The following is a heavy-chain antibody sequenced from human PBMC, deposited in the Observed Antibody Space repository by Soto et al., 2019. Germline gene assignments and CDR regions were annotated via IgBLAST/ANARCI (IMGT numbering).Heavy chain of an antibody. V-gene: IGHV1-18*04. D-gene: IGHD5-12*01. CDR3: ARSTRMIVAAKGTLDY. CDR2: ISTSTSNT. Sequence: QVQLVQSGGEVKKPGASVKVSCKASGYTFTTFGITCVRQAPGQGLEWMGWISTSTSNTNYAQKLQDRVTLTTDTATRTAYLELTSLTSDDTAAYYCARSTRMIVAAKGTLDYWGQGTLVTVSS. J-gene: IGHJ4*02. CDR1: GYTFTTFG.